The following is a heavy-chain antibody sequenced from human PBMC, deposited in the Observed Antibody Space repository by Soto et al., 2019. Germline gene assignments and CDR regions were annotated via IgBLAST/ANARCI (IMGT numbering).Heavy chain of an antibody. CDR1: GGTLNSYA. Sequence: QVQLVQSGVEVKKPGSSVKVSCKASGGTLNSYAIDWVRQAPGQGLEWMGGIIPIFGNTYYAQRLQDRVKHTADESTRTAYMELSTLTSEDTAVYYCARGTVTGSEYNFYYYGMDVWGQGTTVIVSS. V-gene: IGHV1-69*12. J-gene: IGHJ6*02. D-gene: IGHD1-1*01. CDR3: ARGTVTGSEYNFYYYGMDV. CDR2: IIPIFGNT.